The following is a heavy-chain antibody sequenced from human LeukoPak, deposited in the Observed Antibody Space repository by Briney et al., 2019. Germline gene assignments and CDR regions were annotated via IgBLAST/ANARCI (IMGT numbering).Heavy chain of an antibody. J-gene: IGHJ6*03. Sequence: SETLSLTCTVSGGSISSYYWSRIRQPPGKGLEWIGYIYTSGSTNYNPSLKSRVTISVDTSKNQFSLKLSSVTAADTAVYYCARPHSHYYYYMDVWGKGTTVTVSS. D-gene: IGHD2-21*01. CDR1: GGSISSYY. CDR2: IYTSGST. V-gene: IGHV4-4*09. CDR3: ARPHSHYYYYMDV.